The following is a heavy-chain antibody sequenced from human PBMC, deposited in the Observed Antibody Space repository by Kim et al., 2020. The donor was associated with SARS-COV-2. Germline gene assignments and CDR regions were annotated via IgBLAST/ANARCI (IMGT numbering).Heavy chain of an antibody. J-gene: IGHJ6*02. CDR3: TRRGLDWNYVNYYYYGMDV. CDR1: GFTFSGSA. CDR2: IRSKANSYAT. V-gene: IGHV3-73*01. D-gene: IGHD1-7*01. Sequence: GGSLRLSCAASGFTFSGSAMHWVRQASGKGLEWVGRIRSKANSYATAYAASVKGRFTISRDDSKNTAYLQMNSLKTEDTAVYYCTRRGLDWNYVNYYYYGMDVWGQGTTVTVSS.